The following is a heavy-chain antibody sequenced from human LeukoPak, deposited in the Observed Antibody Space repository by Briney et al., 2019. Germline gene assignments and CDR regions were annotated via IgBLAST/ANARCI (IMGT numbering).Heavy chain of an antibody. CDR1: GFTFRNYA. CDR3: AKDLHAFYDSSGYFDY. V-gene: IGHV3-23*01. CDR2: IGGNGDST. Sequence: PGGSLRLSCSASGFTFRNYAMTWVRQAPGKGLEWFSAIGGNGDSTYYADSVKGRFTISRDNSKNTLYLQMNSLRAEDTAVYYCAKDLHAFYDSSGYFDYWGQGTLVTVSS. J-gene: IGHJ4*02. D-gene: IGHD3-22*01.